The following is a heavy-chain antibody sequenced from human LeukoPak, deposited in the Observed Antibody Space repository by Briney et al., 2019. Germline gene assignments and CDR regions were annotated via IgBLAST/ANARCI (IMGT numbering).Heavy chain of an antibody. Sequence: PGGSLRLSCAASGFTFSNAWMNWVRQAPGKGLEWVGRIKSKTDGGTTDYAAPVKGRFTISRDDSKNTLYLQMNSLRAEDTAVYYCARDRRTSGACFDYWGQGTLVTVSS. CDR1: GFTFSNAW. CDR2: IKSKTDGGTT. V-gene: IGHV3-15*07. CDR3: ARDRRTSGACFDY. J-gene: IGHJ4*02. D-gene: IGHD2-2*01.